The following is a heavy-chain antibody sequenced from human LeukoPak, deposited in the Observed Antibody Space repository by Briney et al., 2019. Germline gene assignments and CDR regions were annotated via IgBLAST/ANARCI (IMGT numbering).Heavy chain of an antibody. V-gene: IGHV3-23*01. CDR1: GFTFSTYA. J-gene: IGHJ5*02. D-gene: IGHD6-13*01. CDR3: AKGKASSWLDWFDP. Sequence: GGSLRLSCAASGFTFSTYAMSWVRQAPGRGLEWVSATSGGGGSTYYADSVRGRLTMSRDNSKNTVYLQMSSLRAEDTAVYFCAKGKASSWLDWFDPWGQGTLVTVSS. CDR2: TSGGGGST.